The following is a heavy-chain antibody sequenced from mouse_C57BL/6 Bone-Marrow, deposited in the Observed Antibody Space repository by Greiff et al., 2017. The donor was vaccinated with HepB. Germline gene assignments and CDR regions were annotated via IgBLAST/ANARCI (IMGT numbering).Heavy chain of an antibody. D-gene: IGHD2-1*01. CDR3: ARSDVYYGNLYSMAN. CDR2: IYPGDGDT. CDR1: GYSFRSSW. J-gene: IGHJ4*01. V-gene: IGHV1-82*01. Sequence: VKLQESGPELVKPGASVKISCKASGYSFRSSWMNWVKQRPGKGLEWIGRIYPGDGDTNYNGKFKGKATLTADKSSSTAYMQLSSLTSEDSAVYFCARSDVYYGNLYSMANWGQGASVTASS.